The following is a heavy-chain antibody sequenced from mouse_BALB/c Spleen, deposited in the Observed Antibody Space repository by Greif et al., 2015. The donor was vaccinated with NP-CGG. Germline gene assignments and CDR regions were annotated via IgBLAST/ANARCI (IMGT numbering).Heavy chain of an antibody. J-gene: IGHJ4*01. V-gene: IGHV2-2*02. D-gene: IGHD2-4*01. CDR1: GFSLTSYG. CDR2: IWRGGST. CDR3: ARKGGYDYLYAMDY. Sequence: QVQLQQSGPGLVQPSQSLSITCTVSGFSLTSYGVHWVRQSPGKGLEWLGVIWRGGSTDYNAAFISRLSISKDNSKSQVFFKMNSLQANDTAIYYCARKGGYDYLYAMDYWGQGTSVTVSS.